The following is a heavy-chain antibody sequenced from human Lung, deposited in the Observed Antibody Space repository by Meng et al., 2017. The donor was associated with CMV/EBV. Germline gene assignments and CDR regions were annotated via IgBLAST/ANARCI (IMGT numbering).Heavy chain of an antibody. CDR3: ARSSRADRYDAFDI. Sequence: ASVMVSXKASGYTFTGYYMHWVRQAPGQGLEWMGWINPNSGGTNYAQKFQGRVTMTRDTSISTAYMELSRLRSDDTAVYYCARSSRADRYDAFDIWGQGTMVTFSS. D-gene: IGHD2-2*01. CDR2: INPNSGGT. J-gene: IGHJ3*02. V-gene: IGHV1-2*02. CDR1: GYTFTGYY.